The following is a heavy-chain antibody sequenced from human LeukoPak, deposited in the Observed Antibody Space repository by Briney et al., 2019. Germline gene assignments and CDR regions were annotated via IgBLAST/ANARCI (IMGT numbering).Heavy chain of an antibody. D-gene: IGHD3-9*01. CDR1: GFTFSNYW. V-gene: IGHV3-7*01. J-gene: IGHJ5*02. CDR3: ARVTVRYFDWLPRSHNWFDP. Sequence: GGSLRLSCAASGFTFSNYWMTWVRQAPGKGLEWVANIKPDGSEKYYVDSVKGRFTISRDNAKKSLYLQMNSLRAEDTAVYYCARVTVRYFDWLPRSHNWFDPWGQGTLVTVSS. CDR2: IKPDGSEK.